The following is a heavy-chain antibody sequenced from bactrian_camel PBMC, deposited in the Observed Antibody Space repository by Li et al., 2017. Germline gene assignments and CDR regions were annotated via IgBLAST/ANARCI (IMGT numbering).Heavy chain of an antibody. Sequence: VQLVESGGGLVQPGGSLRLSCAASGFTFSSYDMSWVRQAPGKGLEWVSDIEDGGSRTYYADSVKGRFTISRDNAKNTVYLQMNSLKPEGTAVHYCVRDALWLARYYSTNDWAYWGQGTQVTVS. D-gene: IGHD4*01. CDR2: IEDGGSRT. CDR3: VRDALWLARYYSTNDWAY. CDR1: GFTFSSYD. J-gene: IGHJ4*01. V-gene: IGHV3S40*01.